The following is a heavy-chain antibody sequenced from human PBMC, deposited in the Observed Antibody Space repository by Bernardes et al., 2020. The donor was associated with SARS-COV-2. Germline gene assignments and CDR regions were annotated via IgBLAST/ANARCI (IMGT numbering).Heavy chain of an antibody. V-gene: IGHV4-34*01. CDR3: ARDGTGYYGMDV. J-gene: IGHJ6*02. CDR1: GGSFSGYY. CDR2: INHSGTT. Sequence: SETLSLTCAVYGGSFSGYYWSWIRQPPGKGLEWIGEINHSGTTNYNPSLKSRVTISVDTTKNQLSLKLSSVTAADTSVYYCARDGTGYYGMDVWGQGTTVTVSS. D-gene: IGHD1-1*01.